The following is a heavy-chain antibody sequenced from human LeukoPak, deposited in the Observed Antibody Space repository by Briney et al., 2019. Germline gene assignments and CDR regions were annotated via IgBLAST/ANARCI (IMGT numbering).Heavy chain of an antibody. J-gene: IGHJ4*02. CDR1: GFTLSSYS. V-gene: IGHV3-21*01. CDR2: ISSSSSYI. Sequence: GGSLRLSCAASGFTLSSYSMNWVRQAPGKGLEWVSSISSSSSYIYYADSVKGRFTISRDNAKNSLYLQMNSLRAEDTALYYCARGGPVVVPATDYWGQGTLVTVSS. D-gene: IGHD2-2*01. CDR3: ARGGPVVVPATDY.